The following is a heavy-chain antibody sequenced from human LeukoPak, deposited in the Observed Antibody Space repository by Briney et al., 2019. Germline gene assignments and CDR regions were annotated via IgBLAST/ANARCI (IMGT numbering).Heavy chain of an antibody. Sequence: PGGSLTLFCAASGFTFSSYGMSWVRQAPGGGLEWVSFISGSGGSTYDPDTLKGRFTITPDNSKNTMYLQMKSLRVEDTGVYYCAKDRTRDGDFGTLFVYRGEGTLGTVSS. V-gene: IGHV3-23*01. CDR1: GFTFSSYG. CDR2: ISGSGGST. J-gene: IGHJ4*02. D-gene: IGHD2-2*01. CDR3: AKDRTRDGDFGTLFVY.